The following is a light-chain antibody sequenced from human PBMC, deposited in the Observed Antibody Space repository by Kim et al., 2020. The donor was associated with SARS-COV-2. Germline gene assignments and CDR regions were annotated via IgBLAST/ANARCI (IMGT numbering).Light chain of an antibody. CDR1: HTISSIH. CDR2: GIS. Sequence: PGKRSPLPCRASHTISSIHLAWYQQKAGQAPRLIIYGISTRATGIPDRFSGSGSETDFTLTINRLEPEDFAVYYCQQYADSPPTFGQGTKVDIK. CDR3: QQYADSPPT. V-gene: IGKV3-20*01. J-gene: IGKJ1*01.